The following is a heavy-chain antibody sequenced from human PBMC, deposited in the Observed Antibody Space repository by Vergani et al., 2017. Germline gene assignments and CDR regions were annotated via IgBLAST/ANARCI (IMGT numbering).Heavy chain of an antibody. CDR2: IRAYNGNT. CDR1: GYTFTSYG. D-gene: IGHD2-21*01. V-gene: IGHV1-18*01. J-gene: IGHJ4*02. Sequence: QVQLVQSGAEVKKPGASVKVSCKASGYTFTSYGISWVRQAPGQGLEWRGWIRAYNGNTNYAQQLQGRVTMTTDTSTSTAYMELRSLRSDDTAVYYCAKAPLYCGGDCPLLVHFDYWGQGTLVTVSS. CDR3: AKAPLYCGGDCPLLVHFDY.